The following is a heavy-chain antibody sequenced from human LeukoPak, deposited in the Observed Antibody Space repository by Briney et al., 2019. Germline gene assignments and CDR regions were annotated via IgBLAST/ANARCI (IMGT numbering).Heavy chain of an antibody. CDR1: GFTFSSYG. D-gene: IGHD3-22*01. CDR3: AKVYPLLLNPFDP. Sequence: QPGGSLRLSCAASGFTFSSYGMHWVRQAPGKGLEWVAVISYDGSNKYYADSVKGRFTISRDNSKNTLYLQMNSLSAEDTAVYYCAKVYPLLLNPFDPWGRGTLVSVSS. J-gene: IGHJ5*02. V-gene: IGHV3-30*18. CDR2: ISYDGSNK.